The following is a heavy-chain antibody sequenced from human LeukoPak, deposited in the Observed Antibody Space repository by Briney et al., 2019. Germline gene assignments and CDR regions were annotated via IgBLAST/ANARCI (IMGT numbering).Heavy chain of an antibody. Sequence: SETLSLTCTVSGDSISGFYWGWIRQPPGKGLEWIGNIYYSGSTNYNPSLKSRVTISVDTSKNQFPLKLSSVTAADTAVYYCTRPYYYDSSGSPDYWGQGTLVTVSS. J-gene: IGHJ4*02. V-gene: IGHV4-59*01. D-gene: IGHD3-22*01. CDR1: GDSISGFY. CDR2: IYYSGST. CDR3: TRPYYYDSSGSPDY.